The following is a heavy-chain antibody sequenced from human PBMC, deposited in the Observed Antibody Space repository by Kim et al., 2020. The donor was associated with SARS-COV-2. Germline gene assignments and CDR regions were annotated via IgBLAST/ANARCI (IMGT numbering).Heavy chain of an antibody. Sequence: YSPSFEGRVTISADKSIATAYLQWNSLNASDSAIYYCARFTTGRYPNYFDPWGQGTLVTVSS. V-gene: IGHV5-51*01. CDR3: ARFTTGRYPNYFDP. D-gene: IGHD1-7*01. J-gene: IGHJ5*02.